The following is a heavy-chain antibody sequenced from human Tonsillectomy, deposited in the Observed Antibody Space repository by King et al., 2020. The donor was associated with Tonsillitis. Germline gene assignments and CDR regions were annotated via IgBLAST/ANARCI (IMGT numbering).Heavy chain of an antibody. V-gene: IGHV6-1*01. CDR1: GDSVSSNSAA. D-gene: IGHD2-21*02. Sequence: VQLQQSGPGLVKPSQTLSLTCAISGDSVSSNSAAWNWIRQSPSRGLEWLGRTYYTSKWYNDYAVSVKSRITINPDTSKNQFSLQLNSVTPEDKAVYYCSRDTRVTGERGRYAFDIWGQGTMVTVSS. J-gene: IGHJ3*02. CDR2: TYYTSKWYN. CDR3: SRDTRVTGERGRYAFDI.